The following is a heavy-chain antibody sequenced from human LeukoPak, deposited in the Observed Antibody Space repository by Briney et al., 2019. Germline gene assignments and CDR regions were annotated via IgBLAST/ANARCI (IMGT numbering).Heavy chain of an antibody. V-gene: IGHV3-30*04. CDR1: GFTFSDYA. CDR3: ARDRGIAVARVHWFDH. J-gene: IGHJ5*02. Sequence: GGSLRLSCAASGFTFSDYAMHWARQAPGKGLEWVAVISYDGSDKYYGDSVKGRFTISRDNSKNTLYLQMNSLRPDDTAVYYCARDRGIAVARVHWFDHWGQGTLVTVSS. CDR2: ISYDGSDK. D-gene: IGHD6-19*01.